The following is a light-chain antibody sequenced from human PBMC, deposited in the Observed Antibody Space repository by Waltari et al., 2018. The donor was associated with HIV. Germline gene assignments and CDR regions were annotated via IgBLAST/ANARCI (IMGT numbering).Light chain of an antibody. CDR1: QDVGGR. CDR2: ATS. CDR3: QQYTSYPNT. V-gene: IGKV1D-16*01. Sequence: DIQMTQSPSSLAASVGDRVTITCRASQDVGGRLAWFQQTPEKAPRSLIYATSTLQSGVPSRFSGSGSGTDFTLTISSLQPEDFGTYYCQQYTSYPNTFGQGTRLEIK. J-gene: IGKJ5*01.